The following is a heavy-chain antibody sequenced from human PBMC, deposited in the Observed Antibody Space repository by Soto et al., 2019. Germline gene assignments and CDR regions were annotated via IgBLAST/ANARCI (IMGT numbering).Heavy chain of an antibody. CDR1: GFTFRSFT. J-gene: IGHJ5*02. CDR3: TRDASRDSSARGWFDP. Sequence: WGSLRLSCSASGFTFRSFTRNWVRQAPGKGLEWVSTISSNSAYIYYTDALGGRFTITRDNAKNSLHLQMNSLRAEDTAVYYCTRDASRDSSARGWFDPWGPGTLVTVYS. V-gene: IGHV3-21*01. CDR2: ISSNSAYI. D-gene: IGHD6-13*01.